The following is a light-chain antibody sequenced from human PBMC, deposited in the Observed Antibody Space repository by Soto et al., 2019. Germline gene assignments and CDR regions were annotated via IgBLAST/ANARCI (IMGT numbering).Light chain of an antibody. CDR3: QQRSSWPAT. V-gene: IGKV3-11*01. Sequence: EIVMTQSPATLSVSPGERATLSCRASQRVSRNLAWYQQKPGQAPRLLIYDASTRATGIPDRFSGSGSETDFTLTISSLEPEDFAVYYCQQRSSWPATFGPGTKVDIK. J-gene: IGKJ3*01. CDR2: DAS. CDR1: QRVSRN.